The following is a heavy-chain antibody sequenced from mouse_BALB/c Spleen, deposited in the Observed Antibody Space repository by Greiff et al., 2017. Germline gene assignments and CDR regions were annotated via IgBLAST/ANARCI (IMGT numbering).Heavy chain of an antibody. J-gene: IGHJ3*01. CDR1: GYTFTSYW. D-gene: IGHD2-4*01. CDR2: IYPGNSDT. CDR3: TRSTMITTGPFAY. Sequence: VQLQQSGTVLARPGASVKMSCKASGYTFTSYWMHWVKQRPGQGLEWIGAIYPGNSDTSYNQKFKGKAKLTAVTSTSTAYMELSSLTNEDSAVYYCTRSTMITTGPFAYWGQGTLVTVSA. V-gene: IGHV1-5*01.